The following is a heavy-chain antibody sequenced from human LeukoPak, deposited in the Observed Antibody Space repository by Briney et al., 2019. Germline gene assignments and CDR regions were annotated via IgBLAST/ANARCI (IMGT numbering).Heavy chain of an antibody. V-gene: IGHV1-18*01. Sequence: ASVKVSCKASGYTFTSYGISWVRQAPGQGLEWMGWISAYNGNTNYAQKLQGRVTITRNTSISTAYMELSSLRSEDTAVYYCAREGYDFWSGYYGTYYMDVWGKGTTVTVSS. J-gene: IGHJ6*03. D-gene: IGHD3-3*01. CDR2: ISAYNGNT. CDR3: AREGYDFWSGYYGTYYMDV. CDR1: GYTFTSYG.